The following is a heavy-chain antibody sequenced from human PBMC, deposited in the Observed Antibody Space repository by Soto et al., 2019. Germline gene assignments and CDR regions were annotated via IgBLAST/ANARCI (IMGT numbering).Heavy chain of an antibody. D-gene: IGHD6-13*01. CDR2: IYYSGST. J-gene: IGHJ6*02. V-gene: IGHV4-59*01. CDR1: GGSISSYY. Sequence: SETLSLTCTVSGGSISSYYWSWIRQPPGKGLEWIGYIYYSGSTNYNPSLKSRVTISVDTSKNQFSLKLSSVTAADTAVYYCARRVAAGMRFYYYGMDVWGQGTTVTVSS. CDR3: ARRVAAGMRFYYYGMDV.